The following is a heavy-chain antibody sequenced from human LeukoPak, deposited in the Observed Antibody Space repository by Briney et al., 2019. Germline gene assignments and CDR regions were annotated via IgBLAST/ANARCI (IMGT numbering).Heavy chain of an antibody. CDR2: INPNSGGT. Sequence: ASAKVSCKASGYTFTGYYMHWVRQAPGQGLEWMGWINPNSGGTNYAQKFQGRVTMTRDTSISTAYMELSRLRSDDTAVYYCARSYAVNGYNYGYWGQGTLVTVSS. V-gene: IGHV1-2*02. J-gene: IGHJ4*02. D-gene: IGHD5-24*01. CDR1: GYTFTGYY. CDR3: ARSYAVNGYNYGY.